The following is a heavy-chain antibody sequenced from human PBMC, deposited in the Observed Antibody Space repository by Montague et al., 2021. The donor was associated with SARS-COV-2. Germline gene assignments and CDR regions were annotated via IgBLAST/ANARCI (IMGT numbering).Heavy chain of an antibody. CDR1: GGSISTYY. CDR2: IDYSGST. V-gene: IGHV4-59*01. CDR3: ARLPYDNSYGMDV. D-gene: IGHD3-9*01. Sequence: SETRSLTCTVSGGSISTYYWNWIRQSPGKGLEWIGYIDYSGSTNXNPSLQSRVIISVDRSKIQFSLKLNSVTAADTAIYYCARLPYDNSYGMDVWGQGTTVTASS. J-gene: IGHJ6*02.